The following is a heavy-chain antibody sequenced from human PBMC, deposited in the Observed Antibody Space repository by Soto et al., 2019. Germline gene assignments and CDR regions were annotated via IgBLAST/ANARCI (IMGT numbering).Heavy chain of an antibody. Sequence: ASVKVSCKASGYTFTSYAMNWVRQAPGQGLEWMGWINTNTGNPTYAQGFTGRFVFSLDTSVSTAYLQICSLKAEDTAVYYCARDLSLSRKYYYGMDVWGQGTTVTVSS. CDR1: GYTFTSYA. CDR3: ARDLSLSRKYYYGMDV. V-gene: IGHV7-4-1*01. J-gene: IGHJ6*02. CDR2: INTNTGNP.